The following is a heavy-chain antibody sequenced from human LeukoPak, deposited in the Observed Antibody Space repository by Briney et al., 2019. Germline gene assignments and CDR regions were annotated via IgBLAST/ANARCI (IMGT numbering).Heavy chain of an antibody. J-gene: IGHJ4*02. CDR1: GFPFSNYA. CDR3: AKGSWLDC. D-gene: IGHD6-13*01. V-gene: IGHV3-23*01. Sequence: AGGSLRLSCAASGFPFSNYAMSWVRQAPGKGLEWVSAIGASDDSTYYANSVKGRFTISRDNSKNTLYLQMNSLRAEDTAVYYCAKGSWLDCWGQGTLVTVSS. CDR2: IGASDDST.